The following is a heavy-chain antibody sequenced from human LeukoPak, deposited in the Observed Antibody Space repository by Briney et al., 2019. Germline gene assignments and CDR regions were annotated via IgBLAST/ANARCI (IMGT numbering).Heavy chain of an antibody. Sequence: PSETLSLTCTVSSGSVNSYYWSWIRQPPGKGLEWIGYIYDSGSTYYNPSLKSRITISVDTSENRFSLKLSSVTATDTAVYYCARDCSGGSCYGAFDIWGQGTMVTVSS. CDR2: IYDSGST. J-gene: IGHJ3*02. CDR3: ARDCSGGSCYGAFDI. D-gene: IGHD2-15*01. CDR1: SGSVNSYY. V-gene: IGHV4-59*02.